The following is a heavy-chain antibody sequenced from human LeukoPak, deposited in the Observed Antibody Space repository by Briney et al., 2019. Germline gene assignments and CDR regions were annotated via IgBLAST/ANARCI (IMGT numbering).Heavy chain of an antibody. J-gene: IGHJ5*02. Sequence: GRSLRLSCAASGFTFRTYGMNWVRQAPGKGLEWVSFISSSSGYIYYADSVKGRFTISRDNAKNSLYLQMNSLRVEDTAVYYCARGPLGGYNSAWFDPWGQGTLVTVSS. CDR1: GFTFRTYG. V-gene: IGHV3-21*01. CDR2: ISSSSGYI. CDR3: ARGPLGGYNSAWFDP. D-gene: IGHD5-24*01.